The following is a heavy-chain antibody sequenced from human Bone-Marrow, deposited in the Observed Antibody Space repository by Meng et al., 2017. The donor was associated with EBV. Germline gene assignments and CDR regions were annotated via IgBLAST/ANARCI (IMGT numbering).Heavy chain of an antibody. Sequence: GEVVQAGAEGTEPGSSVKVSCKASGGTFSSYAISWVRQAPGQGLEWMGGIIPIFGTANYAQKFQGRVTITADKSTSTAYMELSSLRSEDTAVYYCARDTHDYGDLTFFDYWGQGTLVTVSS. J-gene: IGHJ4*02. CDR1: GGTFSSYA. D-gene: IGHD4-17*01. CDR3: ARDTHDYGDLTFFDY. CDR2: IIPIFGTA. V-gene: IGHV1-69*06.